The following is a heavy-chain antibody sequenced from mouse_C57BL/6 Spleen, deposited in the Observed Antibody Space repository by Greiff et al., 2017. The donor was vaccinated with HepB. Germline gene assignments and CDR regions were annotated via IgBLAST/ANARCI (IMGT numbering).Heavy chain of an antibody. J-gene: IGHJ4*01. D-gene: IGHD3-2*02. CDR1: GFTFSNYW. V-gene: IGHV6-3*01. CDR3: TGDSSGYEAMDY. Sequence: EVKLVESGGGLVQPGGSMKLSCVASGFTFSNYWMNWVRQSPEKGLEWVAQIRLKSDNYATHYAESVKGRFTISRDDSKSSVYLQMNNLRAEDTGIYYCTGDSSGYEAMDYWGQGTSVTVSS. CDR2: IRLKSDNYAT.